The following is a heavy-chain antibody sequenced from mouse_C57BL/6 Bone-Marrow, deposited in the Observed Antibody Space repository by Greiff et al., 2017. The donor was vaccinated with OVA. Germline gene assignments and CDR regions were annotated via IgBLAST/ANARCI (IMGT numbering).Heavy chain of an antibody. J-gene: IGHJ4*01. Sequence: QVQLKQSGAELAKPGASVKLSCKASGYTFTSYWMHWVKQRPGQGLEWIGYINPSSGYTKYNQKFKDKATLTADKPSSTAYMQLSSLTYEDSAVYYCARWYYAMDYWGQGTSVTVSS. CDR2: INPSSGYT. V-gene: IGHV1-7*01. CDR3: ARWYYAMDY. CDR1: GYTFTSYW.